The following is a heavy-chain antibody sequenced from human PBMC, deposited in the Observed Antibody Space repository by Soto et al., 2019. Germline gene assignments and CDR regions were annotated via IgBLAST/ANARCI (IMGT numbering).Heavy chain of an antibody. Sequence: QVQLQQSGPRLVKPSETLSLTCTVSSGPDRSHNWGWIRQPPGRGLEWIGYVYYTGDTAYNPSLRGRVTLAADTSTNDISLPLNSVTAADRAVYYCVSQGIDYLHGLVDVWGQGTTVSVSS. D-gene: IGHD4-17*01. J-gene: IGHJ6*02. CDR2: VYYTGDT. V-gene: IGHV4-59*08. CDR3: VSQGIDYLHGLVDV. CDR1: SGPDRSHN.